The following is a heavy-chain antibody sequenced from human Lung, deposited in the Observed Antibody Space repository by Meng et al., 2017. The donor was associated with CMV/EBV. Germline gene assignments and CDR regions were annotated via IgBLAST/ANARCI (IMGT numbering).Heavy chain of an antibody. CDR3: AREVAYDFWSGYNWFDP. J-gene: IGHJ5*02. V-gene: IGHV3-48*04. CDR1: GFTFSSYS. D-gene: IGHD3-3*01. CDR2: ISSSGSTI. Sequence: GGSLRLXXAASGFTFSSYSMNWVRQAPGKGLEWVSYISSSGSTIYYADSVKGRFTISRDNAKNSLYLQMNSLRAEDTAVYYCAREVAYDFWSGYNWFDPWGQGTLVXVSS.